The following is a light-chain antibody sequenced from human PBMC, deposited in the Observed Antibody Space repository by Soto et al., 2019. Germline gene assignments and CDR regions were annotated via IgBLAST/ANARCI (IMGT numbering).Light chain of an antibody. CDR2: DVS. V-gene: IGLV2-14*01. CDR1: SSDVGGYTY. Sequence: QSVLPKPASVSVSPGQAITISCTGTSSDVGGYTYVSWYQQHPGKAPKFIIYDVSNRPSGVSNRFSGSKSGNTASLTISGLQAEDEADYYCSSYTTSNTRQIVFGTGTKVTVL. CDR3: SSYTTSNTRQIV. J-gene: IGLJ1*01.